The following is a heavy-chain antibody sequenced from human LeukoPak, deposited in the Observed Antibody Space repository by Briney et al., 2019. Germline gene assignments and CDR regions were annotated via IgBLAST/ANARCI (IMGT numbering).Heavy chain of an antibody. CDR3: AKGISIVADVYYYGMDG. D-gene: IGHD6-13*01. J-gene: IGHJ6*02. Sequence: PGGSLRLSCAASGFTFSSYAMIWVRQAPGKGLEWVSAISGSGGSTSYADSVKGRFTISRDNAKNTLYLQMNSLRAEDTAVYYCAKGISIVADVYYYGMDGWGQGTTVTVSS. CDR2: ISGSGGST. V-gene: IGHV3-23*01. CDR1: GFTFSSYA.